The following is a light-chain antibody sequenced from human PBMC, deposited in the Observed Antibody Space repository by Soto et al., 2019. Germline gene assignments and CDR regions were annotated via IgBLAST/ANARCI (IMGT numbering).Light chain of an antibody. CDR2: DAS. CDR1: QSVSSY. Sequence: ELVLTQSPATLSLSPGERATLSFRASQSVSSYLAGYQQKPGQAPRLLIYDASNRATGIPARFSGSGSGTDFTLTISSLEPEDFAVYYCQQRSNWPPITFGQGTRLEIK. V-gene: IGKV3-11*01. CDR3: QQRSNWPPIT. J-gene: IGKJ5*01.